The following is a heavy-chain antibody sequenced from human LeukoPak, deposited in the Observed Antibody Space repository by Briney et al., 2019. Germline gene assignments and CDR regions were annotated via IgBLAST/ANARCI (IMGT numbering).Heavy chain of an antibody. CDR3: ARVGVGATLYYFDY. V-gene: IGHV3-21*01. CDR2: ISSSSNYI. J-gene: IGHJ4*02. Sequence: GGSLRLSCAASGFTFSSHSMNWVRQAPGKGLEWVSSISSSSNYIYYADSVKGRFTISRDNAKNSLYLQMNSLRAEDTAVYYCARVGVGATLYYFDYWGQGTLVTVSS. D-gene: IGHD1-26*01. CDR1: GFTFSSHS.